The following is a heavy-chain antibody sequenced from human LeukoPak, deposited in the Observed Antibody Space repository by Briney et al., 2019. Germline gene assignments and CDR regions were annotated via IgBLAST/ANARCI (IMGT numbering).Heavy chain of an antibody. V-gene: IGHV3-66*01. CDR2: IYSGGST. D-gene: IGHD5-18*01. CDR3: ARGYYYGRFDS. CDR1: GFTFSSYA. J-gene: IGHJ4*02. Sequence: GGSLRLSCAASGFTFSSYAMSWVRQAPGKGLEWVSVIYSGGSTYYADSVKGRLTISRDNSKNTLYLQVNSLRAEDTAVYYCARGYYYGRFDSWGQGTLVTVSS.